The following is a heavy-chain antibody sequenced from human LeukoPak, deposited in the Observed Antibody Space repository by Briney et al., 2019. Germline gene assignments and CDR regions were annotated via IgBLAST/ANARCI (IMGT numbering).Heavy chain of an antibody. CDR1: GYTLTELS. D-gene: IGHD3-10*01. CDR2: FDPEDGET. Sequence: ASVKVSCKVSGYTLTELSMHWVRQAPGKGLEWMGGFDPEDGETIYAQKFQGRVTMTEDTSTDTAYMGVSSLRSEDTAVYYCAASTMVRGVVPFDYWGQGTLVTVSS. CDR3: AASTMVRGVVPFDY. V-gene: IGHV1-24*01. J-gene: IGHJ4*02.